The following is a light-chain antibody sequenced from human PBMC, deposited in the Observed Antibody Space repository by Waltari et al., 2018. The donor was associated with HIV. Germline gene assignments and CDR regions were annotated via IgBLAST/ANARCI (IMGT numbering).Light chain of an antibody. J-gene: IGKJ2*01. Sequence: EILMTQSPDTLSVSPGETATLSCRASQGVNINLAWYQQKPGQAPRLLIYTASTRATGIPARVSGSGSGTEFTLTITSLQSEDFTIYYCQQYNNWPYTFGQGTKLEI. CDR2: TAS. CDR1: QGVNIN. V-gene: IGKV3-15*01. CDR3: QQYNNWPYT.